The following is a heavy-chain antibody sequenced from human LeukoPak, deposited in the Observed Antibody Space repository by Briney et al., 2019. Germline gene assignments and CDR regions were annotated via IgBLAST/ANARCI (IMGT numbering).Heavy chain of an antibody. D-gene: IGHD4-11*01. Sequence: GGSLRLSCAASGFFFSSYGMHWVRLAPGKGLEWVALIWYGSNKYYADSVKGRFTISRDNSKNTLSLQMNSLRAEDTAVYYCAREVTTSGAFDIWGQGTMVTVSS. CDR3: AREVTTSGAFDI. J-gene: IGHJ3*02. V-gene: IGHV3-33*01. CDR1: GFFFSSYG. CDR2: IWYGSNK.